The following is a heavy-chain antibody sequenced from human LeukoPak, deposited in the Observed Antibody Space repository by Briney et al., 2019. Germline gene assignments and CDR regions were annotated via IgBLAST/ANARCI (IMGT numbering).Heavy chain of an antibody. V-gene: IGHV4-59*08. J-gene: IGHJ6*03. CDR2: LYYSGRT. Sequence: SEPLSLTCTVSGGSISSYYWSWLRQPPGKGLEWLGYLYYSGRTNYNPSLKSRVTISVDTSKNQFSLKLSSVTAADTAVYYCALEHLYYYYMDVWGKGTTVTVSS. CDR3: ALEHLYYYYMDV. CDR1: GGSISSYY. D-gene: IGHD5-24*01.